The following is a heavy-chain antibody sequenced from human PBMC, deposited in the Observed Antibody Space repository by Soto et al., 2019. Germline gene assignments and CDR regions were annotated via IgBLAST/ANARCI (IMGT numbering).Heavy chain of an antibody. V-gene: IGHV3-33*06. D-gene: IGHD5-12*01. Sequence: QVQLVESGGGVVQPGRSLRLSCAASGFTFSSYGMHWVRQAPGKGLEWVAVIWYDGSNKYYADSVKGRFTISRDNSKNPLYLQMNSLRAEGTAVYYCAKRGYSGYNTMDYWGQGTLVTVSS. CDR1: GFTFSSYG. J-gene: IGHJ4*02. CDR3: AKRGYSGYNTMDY. CDR2: IWYDGSNK.